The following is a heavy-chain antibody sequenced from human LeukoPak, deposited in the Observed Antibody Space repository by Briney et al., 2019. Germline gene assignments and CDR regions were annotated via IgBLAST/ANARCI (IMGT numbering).Heavy chain of an antibody. V-gene: IGHV4-39*07. CDR1: GGSISSSSYY. D-gene: IGHD3-9*01. Sequence: PSETLSLTRTVSGGSISSSSYYWGWIRQPPGKGLEWIGSIYYSGSTYYNPSLKSRVTISVDRSKNKFSLKLSSVTAADTAVYYCAREYYDILTGYLGAFDIWGQGTMVTVSS. CDR2: IYYSGST. J-gene: IGHJ3*02. CDR3: AREYYDILTGYLGAFDI.